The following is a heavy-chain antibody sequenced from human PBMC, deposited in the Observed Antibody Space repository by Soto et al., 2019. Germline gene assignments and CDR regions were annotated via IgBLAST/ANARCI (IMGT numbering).Heavy chain of an antibody. Sequence: SLRLSCAASGFTVSNNYMSWVRQAPGKGLEWVSVIYSGGSTYYADSVKGRFTISRDNSKNTLFLQMNSLRAEDTAVYYCASSPQYSSGWYYFDYWGQGTLVTVSS. CDR3: ASSPQYSSGWYYFDY. CDR1: GFTVSNNY. J-gene: IGHJ4*02. D-gene: IGHD6-19*01. V-gene: IGHV3-53*01. CDR2: IYSGGST.